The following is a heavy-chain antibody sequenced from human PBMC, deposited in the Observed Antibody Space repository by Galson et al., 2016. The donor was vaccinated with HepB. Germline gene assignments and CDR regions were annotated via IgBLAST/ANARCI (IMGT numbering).Heavy chain of an antibody. CDR3: ARDLSSSWFPFDY. D-gene: IGHD6-13*01. CDR2: TYYRSKRYN. Sequence: CAISGDSVSSNSATWNWIRQSPSRGLEWLGRTYYRSKRYNDYAVSVKCRITINPDTSKNQFSLQLNSVTPEDTAVYYCARDLSSSWFPFDYWGQGTLVTVSS. J-gene: IGHJ4*02. CDR1: GDSVSSNSAT. V-gene: IGHV6-1*01.